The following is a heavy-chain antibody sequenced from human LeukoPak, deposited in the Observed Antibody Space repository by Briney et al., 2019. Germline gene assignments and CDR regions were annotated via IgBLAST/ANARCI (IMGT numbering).Heavy chain of an antibody. CDR2: ISSSSSYI. V-gene: IGHV3-21*01. CDR1: GFTFSSYI. CDR3: ARDAYYYDSSGYYFDY. Sequence: GGSLRLSCAASGFTFSSYIMTWVRQAPGKGLEWVSSISSSSSYIYYADSVKGRFTISRDNAKNSLYLQMNSLRAEDTAVYYCARDAYYYDSSGYYFDYWGQGTLVTVSS. J-gene: IGHJ4*02. D-gene: IGHD3-22*01.